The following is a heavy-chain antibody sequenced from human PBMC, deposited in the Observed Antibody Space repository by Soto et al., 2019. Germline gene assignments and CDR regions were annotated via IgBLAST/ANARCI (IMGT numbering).Heavy chain of an antibody. Sequence: QITLKESGPTLVKPTQTLTLTCTFSGFSLSTSGVGVGWIRQPPGKALEWLALIYWDDDKRYSPSLKSRLTITKDTSKNQVVLTMTNMDPVDTATYYCAHRHGTVWYNWFDPLGQETLVTVSS. CDR3: AHRHGTVWYNWFDP. CDR1: GFSLSTSGVG. V-gene: IGHV2-5*02. J-gene: IGHJ5*02. D-gene: IGHD2-21*01. CDR2: IYWDDDK.